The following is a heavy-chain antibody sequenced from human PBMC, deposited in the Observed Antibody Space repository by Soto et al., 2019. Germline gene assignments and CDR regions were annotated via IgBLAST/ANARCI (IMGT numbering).Heavy chain of an antibody. D-gene: IGHD2-15*01. J-gene: IGHJ6*02. CDR2: ISGSGGST. V-gene: IGHV3-23*01. CDR3: AKKVVVADSIGYYYYGMDV. Sequence: EVQLLESGGGLVQPGGSLRLSCAASGFTFSSYAMSWVRQAPGKGLEWVSAISGSGGSTYYADSVKGRFTISRDNSKNTLYLQMNSLRAEDTAVYYCAKKVVVADSIGYYYYGMDVWGQGTTVTVSS. CDR1: GFTFSSYA.